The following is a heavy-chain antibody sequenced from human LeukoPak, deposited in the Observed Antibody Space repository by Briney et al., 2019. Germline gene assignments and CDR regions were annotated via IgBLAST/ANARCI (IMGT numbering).Heavy chain of an antibody. CDR3: AKGISASIAVAGEDY. Sequence: GGSLRLSCAASGFTFSSYWMSWVRQAPGKGLEWVANIKQDGSEKYYADSVKGRFTISRDNAKNSLYLQMNSLRAEDMALYYCAKGISASIAVAGEDYWGQGTLVTVSS. CDR2: IKQDGSEK. J-gene: IGHJ4*02. V-gene: IGHV3-7*03. D-gene: IGHD6-19*01. CDR1: GFTFSSYW.